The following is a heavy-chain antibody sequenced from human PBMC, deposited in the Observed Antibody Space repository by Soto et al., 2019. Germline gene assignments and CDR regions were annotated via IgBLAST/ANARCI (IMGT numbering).Heavy chain of an antibody. D-gene: IGHD4-4*01. CDR3: ARQINYTCDS. Sequence: GESLKISCKGSGYSFTNSWIGWVRQMPGKGLEWMGIISPRDSHATYSPSFQGQVTISIDGSTSTAFLQWSSLKASDTAMYYCARQINYTCDSWGQGTMVTVSS. CDR1: GYSFTNSW. V-gene: IGHV5-51*01. J-gene: IGHJ4*02. CDR2: ISPRDSHA.